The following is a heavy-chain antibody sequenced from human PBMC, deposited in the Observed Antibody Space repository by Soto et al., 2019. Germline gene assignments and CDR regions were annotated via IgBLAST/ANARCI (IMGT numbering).Heavy chain of an antibody. J-gene: IGHJ4*02. CDR2: IYNSGST. CDR3: ARAAEWNDYIDS. V-gene: IGHV4-31*03. CDR1: GGSISSGGYY. Sequence: QVQLQESGPGLVKPSQTLSLTCSVSGGSISSGGYYWSWIRQHPGKGLEWIGYIYNSGSTSHNPSLQSRVSISVDTSKNQCSLKLSSVTAADTAVYYCARAAEWNDYIDSWGQGALVTVSS. D-gene: IGHD1-1*01.